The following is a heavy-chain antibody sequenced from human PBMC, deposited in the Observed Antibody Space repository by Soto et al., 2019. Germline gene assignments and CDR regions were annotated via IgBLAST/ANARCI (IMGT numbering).Heavy chain of an antibody. CDR1: GDTFSFYT. Sequence: QVQLVQSGAEVKKPGSSVKVSCKASGDTFSFYTINWVRQAPGLWLEWMGRVNPILSMSNYAQKFQGRVTMTADKSTSTAYRELRSLRSEDTAFYYCATSYGSGYRAFDYWGQGALVTVSS. D-gene: IGHD3-10*01. CDR2: VNPILSMS. J-gene: IGHJ4*02. V-gene: IGHV1-69*02. CDR3: ATSYGSGYRAFDY.